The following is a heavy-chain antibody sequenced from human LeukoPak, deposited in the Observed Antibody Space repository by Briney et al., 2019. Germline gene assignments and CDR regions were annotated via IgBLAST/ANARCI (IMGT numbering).Heavy chain of an antibody. CDR3: ARSPATGRYFDL. CDR1: GFTFGSYD. J-gene: IGHJ2*01. V-gene: IGHV3-13*05. CDR2: IGTAGDP. D-gene: IGHD6-25*01. Sequence: GGSLRLSCAASGFTFGSYDMHWVRQATGKGLEWVSAIGTAGDPYYPGSVKGRFTISRENAKNSLYLQMNSLRAGDTAVYYCARSPATGRYFDLWGRGTLVTVSS.